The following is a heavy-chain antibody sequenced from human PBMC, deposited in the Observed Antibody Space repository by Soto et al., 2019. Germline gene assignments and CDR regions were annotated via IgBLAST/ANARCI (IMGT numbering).Heavy chain of an antibody. CDR3: AKLICFGDLSSRPDAFDI. Sequence: QLLESGGGLVQPGGSLRLSCAASGFTFSNYAMGWVRQAPGKGPEWISCISDSGGTTYYADSVKGRLSISRDNSRNTLYLQMNSLRAEDTALYYCAKLICFGDLSSRPDAFDIWGQGTIVTVSS. CDR2: ISDSGGTT. V-gene: IGHV3-23*01. D-gene: IGHD3-10*01. J-gene: IGHJ3*02. CDR1: GFTFSNYA.